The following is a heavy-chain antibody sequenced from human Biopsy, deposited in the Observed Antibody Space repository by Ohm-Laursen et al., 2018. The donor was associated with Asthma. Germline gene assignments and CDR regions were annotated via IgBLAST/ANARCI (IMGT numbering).Heavy chain of an antibody. V-gene: IGHV4-59*01. CDR2: IHYSGST. D-gene: IGHD2-15*01. CDR1: GGSFRSYY. CDR3: AGFCSGGNCPDH. J-gene: IGHJ4*02. Sequence: GTLSLTCAVYGGSFRSYYWTWIRQPPGKGLEWIGNIHYSGSTYSNPSLKSRVTISVDTSKKQISLRLSSVIAADTAVYYCAGFCSGGNCPDHWGQGTLVTVSS.